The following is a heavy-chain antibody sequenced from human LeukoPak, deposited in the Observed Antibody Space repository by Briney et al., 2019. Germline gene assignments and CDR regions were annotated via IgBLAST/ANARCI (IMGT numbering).Heavy chain of an antibody. CDR2: IYSDGST. J-gene: IGHJ3*02. D-gene: IGHD1-26*01. CDR3: ARELREHGVFDI. V-gene: IGHV3-53*01. Sequence: GGSLRLSCAASGFTFSRNYMSWVRQAPGKGLKWVSEIYSDGSTYYAASVKGRFSISRDNSKNTVYLQMNSLRVEDTAVYYCARELREHGVFDIWGQGTMVTVSS. CDR1: GFTFSRNY.